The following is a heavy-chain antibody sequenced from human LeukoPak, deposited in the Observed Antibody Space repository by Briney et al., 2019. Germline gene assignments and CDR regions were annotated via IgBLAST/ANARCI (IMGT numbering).Heavy chain of an antibody. D-gene: IGHD2-2*01. Sequence: GGSLRLSCAASGFIFNSAWMSWVRQAPGKGLEWVGRIKSKIDGGTTDYAAPVKGRFTISRDDSKNTLYLQMNSLRDEDTAVYYCAKSHCGSFSCSRAEFWGQGTLVTVSS. J-gene: IGHJ4*02. CDR2: IKSKIDGGTT. CDR3: AKSHCGSFSCSRAEF. CDR1: GFIFNSAW. V-gene: IGHV3-15*01.